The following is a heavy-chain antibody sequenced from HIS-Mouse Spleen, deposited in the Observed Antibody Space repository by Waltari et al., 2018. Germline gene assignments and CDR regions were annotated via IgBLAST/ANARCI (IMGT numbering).Heavy chain of an antibody. CDR2: ISSSSSYI. D-gene: IGHD5-12*01. CDR1: GLPFSSYG. V-gene: IGHV3-21*01. Sequence: EVQLVESGGGLVKPGGSLSLSCDASGLPFSSYGMNWVRQAPGKGLEWVSSISSSSSYIYYADSVKGRFTISRDNAKNSLYLQMNSLRAEDTAVYYCARDPSGYDNHWGQGTLVTVSS. J-gene: IGHJ5*02. CDR3: ARDPSGYDNH.